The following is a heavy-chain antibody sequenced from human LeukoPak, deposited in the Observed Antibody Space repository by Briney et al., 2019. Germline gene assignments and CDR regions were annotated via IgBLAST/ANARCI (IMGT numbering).Heavy chain of an antibody. Sequence: GGSLRLSCAASGFTFSNYVMHWVRQAPGKGLEWVAVISYDGSNKFYADSVKGRFTISRDNSKNTLYLQMNSLRAEDTAVYYCAFHPYCGGDCYTVGFDYWGQGTLVTVSS. V-gene: IGHV3-30-3*01. CDR1: GFTFSNYV. J-gene: IGHJ4*02. CDR3: AFHPYCGGDCYTVGFDY. D-gene: IGHD2-21*02. CDR2: ISYDGSNK.